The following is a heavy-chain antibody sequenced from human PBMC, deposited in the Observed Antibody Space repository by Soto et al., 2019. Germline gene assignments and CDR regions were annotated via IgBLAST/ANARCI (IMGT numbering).Heavy chain of an antibody. V-gene: IGHV3-23*01. D-gene: IGHD1-26*01. J-gene: IGHJ4*02. CDR1: GFTFSSYA. CDR2: ITFRGDYT. CDR3: AKLGTMGVFDN. Sequence: EVQLLESGGGLVQPGGSLRLSCADSGFTFSSYAMSWVRQAPGKGLEWLAGITFRGDYTYYADSVKGRFTLSRDNSRNRLDLQMNSLKVEDTALYYCAKLGTMGVFDNWGQGTLLTVSS.